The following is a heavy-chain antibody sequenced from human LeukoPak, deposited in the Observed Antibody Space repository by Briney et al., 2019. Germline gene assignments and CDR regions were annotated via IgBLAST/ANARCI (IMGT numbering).Heavy chain of an antibody. Sequence: GASVKVSCKASGYTFTSYGIRWVRQAPGQGLEWMGWISAYNGNTNYAQKLQGRVTMTTDTSTSTAYMELRSMRSDDTAVYYCARDSIVVVPAAPEDSYYYYYMDVWGKGTTVTVSS. CDR2: ISAYNGNT. J-gene: IGHJ6*03. CDR1: GYTFTSYG. CDR3: ARDSIVVVPAAPEDSYYYYYMDV. D-gene: IGHD2-2*01. V-gene: IGHV1-18*01.